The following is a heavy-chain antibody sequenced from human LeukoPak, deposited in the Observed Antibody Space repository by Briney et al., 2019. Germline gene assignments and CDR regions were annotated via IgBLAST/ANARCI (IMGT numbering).Heavy chain of an antibody. CDR1: GGSISSGGYY. J-gene: IGHJ5*02. Sequence: SETLSLTCTVSGGSISSGGYYWSWIRQHPGKGLEWIGYIYYSGSTYYNPSLKSRVTISVDTSKNQFSLKLSSVTAADTAVYYCAREPCSSTSCYYNWYDPWGQGTLVTVSS. V-gene: IGHV4-31*03. D-gene: IGHD2-2*01. CDR2: IYYSGST. CDR3: AREPCSSTSCYYNWYDP.